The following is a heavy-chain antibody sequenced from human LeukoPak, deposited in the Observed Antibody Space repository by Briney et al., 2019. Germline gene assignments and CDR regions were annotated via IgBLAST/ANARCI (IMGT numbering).Heavy chain of an antibody. CDR1: GYTLTELS. D-gene: IGHD6-19*01. CDR2: FVPEDGET. V-gene: IGHV1-24*01. CDR3: ATEWSRIAVSRGAFDI. Sequence: GASVKVSCKVSGYTLTELSMHWVRQAPGKGLEWMGGFVPEDGETIYAQKFQGRVTMTEDTSTDTAYMELSSLRSEDTAVYYCATEWSRIAVSRGAFDIWGQGTMVTVSS. J-gene: IGHJ3*02.